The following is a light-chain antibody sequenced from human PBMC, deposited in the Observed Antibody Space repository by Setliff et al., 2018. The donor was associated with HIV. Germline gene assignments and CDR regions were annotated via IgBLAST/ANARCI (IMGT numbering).Light chain of an antibody. Sequence: SALTQPAPVSGSPGQSITISCTGTSSDVGGYSYVSWYQQHHGKAPKLIIYEVRNRPSGVSNRFSGSKSGNTASLTISGLQAEDEADYYCSSYAITNTLPFGTGTKVTVL. CDR1: SSDVGGYSY. J-gene: IGLJ1*01. V-gene: IGLV2-14*01. CDR2: EVR. CDR3: SSYAITNTLP.